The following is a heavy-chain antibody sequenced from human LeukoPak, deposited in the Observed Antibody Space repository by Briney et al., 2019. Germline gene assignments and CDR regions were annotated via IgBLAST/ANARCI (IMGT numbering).Heavy chain of an antibody. CDR1: GFTFSSYG. Sequence: AGGSLRLSCAASGFTFSSYGMPWVRQAPGKGLEWVAVISYDGSNKYYADSVKGRFTISRDNSKNTLYLQMNSLRAEDTAVYYCAKDILTGPNLFHYWGQGTLVTVSS. CDR3: AKDILTGPNLFHY. J-gene: IGHJ4*02. V-gene: IGHV3-30*18. CDR2: ISYDGSNK. D-gene: IGHD3-9*01.